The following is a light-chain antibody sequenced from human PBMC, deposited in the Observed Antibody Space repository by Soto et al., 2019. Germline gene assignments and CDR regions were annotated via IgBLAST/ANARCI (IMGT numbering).Light chain of an antibody. V-gene: IGLV1-44*01. J-gene: IGLJ2*01. CDR1: PSNIGSNT. CDR3: AAWDDSLSGHVV. CDR2: GDY. Sequence: QAVVTQPHSASGTPGQRVTISCSGSPSNIGSNTVSWYQQFSGSAPRLIMYGDYRRPSGVPDRFSGSKSGTSASLAISGLQSEDESIFYCAAWDDSLSGHVVFGGGTKVTVL.